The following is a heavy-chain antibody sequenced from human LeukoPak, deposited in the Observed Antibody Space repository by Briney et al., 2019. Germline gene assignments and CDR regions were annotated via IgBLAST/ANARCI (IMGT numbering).Heavy chain of an antibody. CDR1: GFTFSSYS. CDR2: VSSSSSTI. Sequence: GGSLRLSCVASGFTFSSYSMNWVRQAPGKGLEWVSYVSSSSSTIYYADSVKGRFTISRDNGKNSLYLQMNSLRAEDTAVYYCARDRGYYDSSGYYLWGQGTLVTVSS. V-gene: IGHV3-48*01. D-gene: IGHD3-22*01. CDR3: ARDRGYYDSSGYYL. J-gene: IGHJ4*02.